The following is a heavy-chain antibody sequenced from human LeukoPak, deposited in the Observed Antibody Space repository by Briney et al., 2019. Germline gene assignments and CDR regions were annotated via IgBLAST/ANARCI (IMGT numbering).Heavy chain of an antibody. V-gene: IGHV1-69*04. J-gene: IGHJ4*02. CDR1: GGTFSSYA. D-gene: IGHD1-26*01. Sequence: ASVKVSCKASGGTFSSYAISWVRQAPGQGLEWMGRIIPILGIANYAQKFQDRLTITADESTSTAYLELSSLTSADTAVYYCAREVSGTYCDYWGQGSLVTVSS. CDR3: AREVSGTYCDY. CDR2: IIPILGIA.